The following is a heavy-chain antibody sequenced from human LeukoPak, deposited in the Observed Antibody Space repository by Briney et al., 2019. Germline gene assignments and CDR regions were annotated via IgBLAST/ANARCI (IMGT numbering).Heavy chain of an antibody. V-gene: IGHV4-31*03. Sequence: PSETLSLTCTVSGGTISSGGYYWSWIRQHPGKGLEWIGYIYYSGSTYYNPSLKSRVTISVDTSKNQFSLKLSSVTAADTAVYYCARGLSSHYYFDYWGQGTLATVSS. CDR2: IYYSGST. CDR1: GGTISSGGYY. J-gene: IGHJ4*02. D-gene: IGHD6-13*01. CDR3: ARGLSSHYYFDY.